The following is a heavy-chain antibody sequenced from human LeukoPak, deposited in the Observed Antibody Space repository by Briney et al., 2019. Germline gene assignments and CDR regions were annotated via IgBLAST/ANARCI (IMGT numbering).Heavy chain of an antibody. Sequence: PGGSLRLSCAASGFTFSRFGMHWVRQAPGKGLEWEAVIWFDGSSTYYADSVKGRFTISRDNSKNMLYLQMNSLRVEDTGVYYCTSPKGDSSYYGMDVWGQGTTVTVSS. CDR1: GFTFSRFG. J-gene: IGHJ6*02. V-gene: IGHV3-33*01. CDR2: IWFDGSST. CDR3: TSPKGDSSYYGMDV.